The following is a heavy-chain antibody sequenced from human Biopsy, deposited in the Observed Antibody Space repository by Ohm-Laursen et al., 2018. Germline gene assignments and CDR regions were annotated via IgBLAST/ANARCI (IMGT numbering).Heavy chain of an antibody. Sequence: SLRLSCTASGFTVSTTYMSWVRQAPGKGLEWVSYISSGGTTIYYADSVKGRFTISRDNAKNSLYLQMNSLRADDTAVYYCARDTRWSPYHMDVWGQGTTVTVS. CDR3: ARDTRWSPYHMDV. J-gene: IGHJ6*02. D-gene: IGHD4-23*01. CDR1: GFTVSTTY. CDR2: ISSGGTTI. V-gene: IGHV3-11*01.